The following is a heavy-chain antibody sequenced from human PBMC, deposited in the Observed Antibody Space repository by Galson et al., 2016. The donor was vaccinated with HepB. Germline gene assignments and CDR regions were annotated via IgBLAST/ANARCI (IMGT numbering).Heavy chain of an antibody. CDR3: ARDRDSAPRDFDS. Sequence: CAISGDSVSSNSVAWNWIRQSPSRGLEWLGRTYYRSKWNSDYAVSAKSRITISPDTSKNQFSLQLNSVTPEDTAVYYCARDRDSAPRDFDSWGQGTLVTVSS. D-gene: IGHD3-10*01. V-gene: IGHV6-1*01. J-gene: IGHJ4*02. CDR2: TYYRSKWNS. CDR1: GDSVSSNSVA.